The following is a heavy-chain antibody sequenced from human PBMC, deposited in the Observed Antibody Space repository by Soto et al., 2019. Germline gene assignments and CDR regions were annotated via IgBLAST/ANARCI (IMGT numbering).Heavy chain of an antibody. CDR1: GFSLSHPRMS. CDR2: ISSSDAK. Sequence: QVTLKESGPVLVKPTETLTLTCTVSGFSLSHPRMSVGWIRQPPGKALEWLAHISSSDAKSYNTSLRNRLTISQDASKSQVALTLTNMDPVDTATYYCAWMLGYAYDYWGQGTLVTVSS. CDR3: AWMLGYAYDY. D-gene: IGHD3-16*01. J-gene: IGHJ4*02. V-gene: IGHV2-26*01.